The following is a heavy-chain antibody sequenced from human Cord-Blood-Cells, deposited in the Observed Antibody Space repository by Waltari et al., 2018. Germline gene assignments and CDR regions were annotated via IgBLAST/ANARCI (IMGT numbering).Heavy chain of an antibody. CDR1: GFTVSSNY. Sequence: EVQLVESGGGLIQPGGSLRPSCAASGFTVSSNYLSWVRQAPGKGLEWVSVIYSGGSTYYADSVKGRFTISRDNSKNTLYLQMNSLRAEDTAVYYCARSYSNYYYYGMDVWGQGTTVTVSS. D-gene: IGHD4-4*01. J-gene: IGHJ6*02. CDR3: ARSYSNYYYYGMDV. V-gene: IGHV3-53*01. CDR2: IYSGGST.